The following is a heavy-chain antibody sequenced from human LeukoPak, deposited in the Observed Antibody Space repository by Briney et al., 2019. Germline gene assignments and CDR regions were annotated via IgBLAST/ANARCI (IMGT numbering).Heavy chain of an antibody. D-gene: IGHD3-16*01. Sequence: SETLSLTCTVSGCSINSCSYHWVWIRQPPGKGLEWIGTIYYSGSTYYNPSLKSRVTIFVDTSKNQFSLRLSSVTGADTAVYYGARLPTFDDFDIWGQGTMVSVSS. CDR3: ARLPTFDDFDI. CDR1: GCSINSCSYH. J-gene: IGHJ3*02. CDR2: IYYSGST. V-gene: IGHV4-39*01.